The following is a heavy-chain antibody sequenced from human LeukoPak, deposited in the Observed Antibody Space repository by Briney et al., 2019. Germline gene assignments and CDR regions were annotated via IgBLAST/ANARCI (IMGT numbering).Heavy chain of an antibody. J-gene: IGHJ4*02. Sequence: PSETLSLTCTVSGGSISSYYWSWIRQPPGKGLEWIGYIYYSGSTNYNPSLKSRVTISVDRSKNQFSLKLSSVTAADTAVYYCARTYSSSWYYFDYWGQGTLVTVSS. V-gene: IGHV4-59*12. CDR3: ARTYSSSWYYFDY. CDR1: GGSISSYY. CDR2: IYYSGST. D-gene: IGHD6-13*01.